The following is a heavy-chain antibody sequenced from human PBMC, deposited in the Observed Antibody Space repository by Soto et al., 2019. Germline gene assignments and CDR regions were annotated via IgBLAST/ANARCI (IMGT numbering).Heavy chain of an antibody. CDR2: IYYSGST. V-gene: IGHV4-39*01. D-gene: IGHD4-17*01. CDR1: GGSISSGGYY. CDR3: ARRYGTLFDY. Sequence: SETLSLTCTVSGGSISSGGYYWSWIRQHPGKGLEWIGYIYYSGSTYYNPSLKSRVTISVDTSKNQFSLKLHSVSAADTAVYYCARRYGTLFDYWGQGTLVTVSS. J-gene: IGHJ4*02.